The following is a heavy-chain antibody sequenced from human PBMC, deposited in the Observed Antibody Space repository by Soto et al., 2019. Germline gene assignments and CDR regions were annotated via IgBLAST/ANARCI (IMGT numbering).Heavy chain of an antibody. D-gene: IGHD3-22*01. CDR3: ASTTANYYDSSGYSDY. CDR2: TRNKANSYTT. V-gene: IGHV3-72*01. Sequence: VGSLRLSCAASGFTFSDHYMDWVRQAPGKGLEWVGRTRNKANSYTTEYAASVKGRFTISRDDSKNSLYLQMNSLKTEDTAVYYCASTTANYYDSSGYSDYWGQGTLVTVSS. CDR1: GFTFSDHY. J-gene: IGHJ4*02.